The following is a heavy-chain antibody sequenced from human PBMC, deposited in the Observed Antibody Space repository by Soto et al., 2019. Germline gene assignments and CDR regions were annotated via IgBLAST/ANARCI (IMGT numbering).Heavy chain of an antibody. CDR3: ARGLNRRRYCSGGSCYYLDLDY. J-gene: IGHJ4*02. Sequence: QVQLVESGGGVVQPGRSLRLSCAASGFTFSSYAMHWVRQAPGKGLEWVAVISYDGSNKYYAESVKGRFTISRDNSKNTLYLQMNSLRAEDTAVYYCARGLNRRRYCSGGSCYYLDLDYWGQGTLVTVSS. CDR1: GFTFSSYA. D-gene: IGHD2-15*01. V-gene: IGHV3-30-3*01. CDR2: ISYDGSNK.